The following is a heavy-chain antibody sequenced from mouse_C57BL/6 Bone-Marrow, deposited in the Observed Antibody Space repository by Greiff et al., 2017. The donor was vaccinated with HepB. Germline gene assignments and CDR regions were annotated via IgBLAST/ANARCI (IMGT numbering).Heavy chain of an antibody. CDR1: GYTLTCYW. Sequence: VKQSCKAFGYTLTCYWMHWVKQRPGRGLEWIGRIDPNSGGTKYNEKFKSKATLTVDKPSSTAYMQLSSLTSEDSAVYYCAYGILYWYFDVWGTGTTVTVSS. J-gene: IGHJ1*03. D-gene: IGHD2-1*01. V-gene: IGHV1-72*01. CDR3: AYGILYWYFDV. CDR2: IDPNSGGT.